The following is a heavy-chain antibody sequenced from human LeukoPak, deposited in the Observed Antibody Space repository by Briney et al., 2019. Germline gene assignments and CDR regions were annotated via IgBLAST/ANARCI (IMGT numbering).Heavy chain of an antibody. CDR1: GYTFTSYD. J-gene: IGHJ3*02. CDR2: MNPNSGNT. Sequence: ASVKVPCKASGYTFTSYDINWVRQATGQGLEWMGWMNPNSGNTGYAQKFQGRVTITRNTSISTAYMELSSLRSEDTAVYYCARGVVVVPAAIDAFDIWGQGTMVTVSS. D-gene: IGHD2-2*01. CDR3: ARGVVVVPAAIDAFDI. V-gene: IGHV1-8*03.